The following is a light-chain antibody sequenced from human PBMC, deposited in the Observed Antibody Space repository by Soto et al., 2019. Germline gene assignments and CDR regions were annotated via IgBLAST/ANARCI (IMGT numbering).Light chain of an antibody. CDR2: LNSDGSH. CDR3: QTWGTGIVV. V-gene: IGLV4-69*01. CDR1: SWHSSYA. Sequence: QLVLTQSPSASASLGASVKLTCTLSSWHSSYAIAWHQQQPEKGPRYLMKLNSDGSHSKGDGIPDRFSGSSSGAERYLTIASLQSEDEADDYCQTWGTGIVVFGGGTKLTVL. J-gene: IGLJ2*01.